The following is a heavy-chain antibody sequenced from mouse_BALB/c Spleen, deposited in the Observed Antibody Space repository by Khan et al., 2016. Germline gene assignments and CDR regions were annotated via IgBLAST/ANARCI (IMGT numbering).Heavy chain of an antibody. CDR3: ARRGSQGFAY. Sequence: QVTLKESGPGILQPSQTLSLTCSFSGFSLSTSGMGVSWIRQPSGKGLEWLAHIYWDDDKPYNPSLKNPLTISQDTSRNQVFLKITSVDTADTATYYCARRGSQGFAYWGQGTLVTVSA. J-gene: IGHJ3*01. CDR1: GFSLSTSGMG. V-gene: IGHV8-12*01. CDR2: IYWDDDK.